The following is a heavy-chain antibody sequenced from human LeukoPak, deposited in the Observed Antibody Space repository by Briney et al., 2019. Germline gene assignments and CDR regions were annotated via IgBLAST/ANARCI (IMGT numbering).Heavy chain of an antibody. Sequence: SVKVSCKVSGGTFSSYAISWVRQAPGQGLEWMGGIIPIFGTANYAQKFQGRVTITADESTSTAYMELSSLRSEDTAVYYCARVYYDSSGPLFDYWGQGTLVTVSS. J-gene: IGHJ4*02. CDR2: IIPIFGTA. CDR1: GGTFSSYA. CDR3: ARVYYDSSGPLFDY. V-gene: IGHV1-69*13. D-gene: IGHD3-22*01.